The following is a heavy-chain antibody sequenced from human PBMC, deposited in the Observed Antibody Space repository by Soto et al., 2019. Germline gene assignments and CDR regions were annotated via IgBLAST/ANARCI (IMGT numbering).Heavy chain of an antibody. Sequence: ASVKVSCKASVYTFTSYYMHWVRQAPGQGLEWMGIINPSGGSTSYAQKFQGRVTMTRDTSTSTAYMELSSLRSEDTAAYYCARDLEGIAVAGMAFDYWGQGTLVTVSS. V-gene: IGHV1-46*01. D-gene: IGHD6-19*01. CDR2: INPSGGST. CDR3: ARDLEGIAVAGMAFDY. J-gene: IGHJ4*02. CDR1: VYTFTSYY.